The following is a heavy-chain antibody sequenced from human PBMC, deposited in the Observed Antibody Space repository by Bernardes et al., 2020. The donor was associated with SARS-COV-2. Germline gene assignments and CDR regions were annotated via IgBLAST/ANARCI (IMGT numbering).Heavy chain of an antibody. D-gene: IGHD6-6*01. J-gene: IGHJ6*02. V-gene: IGHV3-23*01. CDR1: GFIFSSYA. CDR3: ARDQGQLVLIYYYGMDV. CDR2: ISGRGGTS. Sequence: GGSLRLLCAACGFIFSSYAMNWVRQAPGKGLEWVSDISGRGGTSNYADSVKGRFTISRDNSKNTLYLQMSSLRAEDTAVYYCARDQGQLVLIYYYGMDVWGQGTTVTGSS.